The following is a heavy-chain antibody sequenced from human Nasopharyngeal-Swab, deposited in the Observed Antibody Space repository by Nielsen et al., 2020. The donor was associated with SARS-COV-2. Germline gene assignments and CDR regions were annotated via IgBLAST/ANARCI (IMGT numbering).Heavy chain of an antibody. V-gene: IGHV4-39*07. Sequence: WIRQPPGKGLEWIGSIYYSGSTYYNPSLKSRVTISVDTSKNQFSLKLSSVTAADTAVYYCARDPSEVFVDTAYYYYGMDVWGQGTTVTVSS. J-gene: IGHJ6*02. CDR3: ARDPSEVFVDTAYYYYGMDV. CDR2: IYYSGST. D-gene: IGHD5-18*01.